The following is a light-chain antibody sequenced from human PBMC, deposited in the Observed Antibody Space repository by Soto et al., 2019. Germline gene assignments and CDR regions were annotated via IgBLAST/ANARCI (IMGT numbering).Light chain of an antibody. Sequence: EIVMTQSPATLSVSPGERATLSCRASQSVSRNLAGYQQIPGHAPVLLIYGASTRATGIPDSFSGSGSGRDFTLTISRLEPEDFAVYYSQQYGSSGTFGQGTKADIK. J-gene: IGKJ1*01. CDR3: QQYGSSGT. CDR1: QSVSRN. CDR2: GAS. V-gene: IGKV3-20*01.